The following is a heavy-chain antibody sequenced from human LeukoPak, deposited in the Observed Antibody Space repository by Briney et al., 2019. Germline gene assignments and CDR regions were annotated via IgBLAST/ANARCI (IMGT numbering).Heavy chain of an antibody. CDR2: ISSNGGSN. D-gene: IGHD2-2*01. CDR1: GFTFSSYA. V-gene: IGHV3-64*01. Sequence: GGSLRLSCAASGFTFSSYAMHWVRQAPGKGLEYVSAISSNGGSNYYANSVKGRFTISRDNSKNTLYLQMGSLRAEDMAVYYCARGYCSSTSCYFGYYYYYYGMDVWGQGTTVTVSS. CDR3: ARGYCSSTSCYFGYYYYYYGMDV. J-gene: IGHJ6*02.